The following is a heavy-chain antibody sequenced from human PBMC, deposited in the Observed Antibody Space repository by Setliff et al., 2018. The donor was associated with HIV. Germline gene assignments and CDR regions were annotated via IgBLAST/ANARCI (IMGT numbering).Heavy chain of an antibody. J-gene: IGHJ4*02. CDR3: ARLGAEDFSDYDWVDY. V-gene: IGHV4-38-2*01. CDR2: MCHGGNNN. CDR1: GYSISSDYC. Sequence: SETLSLTCGVSGYSISSDYCWGWIRQPPGKGLEWIGNMCHGGNNNYYNPSLKSRVTISVDTSKNQFFLKVTSVTAADTAVYYCARLGAEDFSDYDWVDYWGQGTLVTVSS. D-gene: IGHD5-12*01.